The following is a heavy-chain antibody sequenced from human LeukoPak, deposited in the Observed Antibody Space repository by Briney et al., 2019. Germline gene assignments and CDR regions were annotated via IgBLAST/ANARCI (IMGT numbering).Heavy chain of an antibody. J-gene: IGHJ4*02. Sequence: SQTLSLTCTVSGGSISSGGYYWSWIRQHPGKGLEWIGYIYYSGSTYYNPSLKSRVTISVDTSKNQFSLKLSSVTAADTAVYYCASSSSGSYQLHDYWGQGTLVTVSS. D-gene: IGHD1-26*01. CDR2: IYYSGST. CDR1: GGSISSGGYY. CDR3: ASSSSGSYQLHDY. V-gene: IGHV4-31*03.